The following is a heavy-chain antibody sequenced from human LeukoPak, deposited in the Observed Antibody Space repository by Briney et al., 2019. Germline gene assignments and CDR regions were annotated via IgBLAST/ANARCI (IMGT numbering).Heavy chain of an antibody. CDR3: AKVSETRRGYVDY. CDR2: ISGSGVTT. V-gene: IGHV3-23*01. J-gene: IGHJ4*02. D-gene: IGHD5-12*01. Sequence: GGSLRLSCVASGLTFSSYSMTWVRQAPGKGLEWVSVISGSGVTTHYADSVKGRFTISRDNSKNTLYLQMNSLRAEDTAVYYCAKVSETRRGYVDYWGQGTLVTVSS. CDR1: GLTFSSYS.